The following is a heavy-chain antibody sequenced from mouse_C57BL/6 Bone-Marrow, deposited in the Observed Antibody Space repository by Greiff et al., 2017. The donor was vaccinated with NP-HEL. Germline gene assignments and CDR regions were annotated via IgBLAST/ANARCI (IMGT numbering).Heavy chain of an antibody. D-gene: IGHD2-1*01. Sequence: QVQLQQPGAELVKPGASVKLSCKASGYTFTSYWMQWVKQRPGQGLEWIGEIDPSDSYTNYNQKFKGKATLTVDTSSSTAYMQLSSLTSEDSAVYYCASDLLWYLFDYWGQGTTLTVSS. J-gene: IGHJ2*01. CDR2: IDPSDSYT. CDR3: ASDLLWYLFDY. V-gene: IGHV1-50*01. CDR1: GYTFTSYW.